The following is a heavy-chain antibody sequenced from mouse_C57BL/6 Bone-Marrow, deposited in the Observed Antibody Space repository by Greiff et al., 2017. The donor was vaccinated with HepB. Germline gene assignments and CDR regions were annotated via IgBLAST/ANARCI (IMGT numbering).Heavy chain of an antibody. J-gene: IGHJ1*03. CDR1: GYTFTSYG. CDR3: AREEFITTVVKYFDV. D-gene: IGHD1-1*01. V-gene: IGHV1-81*01. CDR2: IYPRSGNT. Sequence: VQLQQSGAELARPGASVKLSCKASGYTFTSYGISWVKQRTGQGLEWIGEIYPRSGNTYYNEKFKGKATLTADNSSSTAYMELRSLTSEDSAVYFCAREEFITTVVKYFDVWGTGTTVTVSS.